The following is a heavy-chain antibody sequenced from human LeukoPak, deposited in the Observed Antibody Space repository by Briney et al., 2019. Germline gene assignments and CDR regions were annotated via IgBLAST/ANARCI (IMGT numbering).Heavy chain of an antibody. Sequence: PSETLSLTCTLSSGSLSSSYWSWIRQPAGKGLEWIGRIYTSGSTNYNPSLKSRVTMSVDTSKNQFSLKLTSVTAADTAVYYCARLVITVTKTWNWFDPWGQGTLVTVSS. D-gene: IGHD1-20*01. CDR1: SGSLSSSY. CDR3: ARLVITVTKTWNWFDP. V-gene: IGHV4-4*07. CDR2: IYTSGST. J-gene: IGHJ5*02.